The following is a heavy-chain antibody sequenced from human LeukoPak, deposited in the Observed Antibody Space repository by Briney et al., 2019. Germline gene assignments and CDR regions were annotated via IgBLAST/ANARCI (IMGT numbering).Heavy chain of an antibody. D-gene: IGHD6-19*01. Sequence: GESLKISCKGSGYSFTCYWIGWVRQMPGKGLEWMGIIYPGDSDTRYSPSFQGQVTISADKSISTAYLQWSSLKASDTAMYYCAREGYSSGWSENFDYWGQGTLVTVSS. V-gene: IGHV5-51*01. CDR3: AREGYSSGWSENFDY. CDR1: GYSFTCYW. CDR2: IYPGDSDT. J-gene: IGHJ4*02.